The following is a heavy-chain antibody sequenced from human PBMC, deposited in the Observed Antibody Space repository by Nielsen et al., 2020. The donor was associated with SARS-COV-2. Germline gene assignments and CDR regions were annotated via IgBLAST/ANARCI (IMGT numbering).Heavy chain of an antibody. CDR2: VYHSGAT. V-gene: IGHV4-4*02. D-gene: IGHD2-21*01. CDR1: GGSVNTHAW. CDR3: ARGNLVVVPSPILGLGPIYFYFYLDV. Sequence: SETLSLTCAVFGGSVNTHAWWSWVRPAPGAGLEWIGEVYHSGATHYHSSIRSRVTLSMDKSRNQFSLKMTAVTAADTAVYFGARGNLVVVPSPILGLGPIYFYFYLDVWGKGASVTVS. J-gene: IGHJ6*03.